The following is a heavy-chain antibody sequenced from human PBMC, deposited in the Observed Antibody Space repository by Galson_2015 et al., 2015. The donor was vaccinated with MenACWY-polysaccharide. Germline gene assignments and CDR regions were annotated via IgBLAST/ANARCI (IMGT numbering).Heavy chain of an antibody. Sequence: TLSLTCTVSGGSISSGSYYWSWIRQPAGKGLEWIGRIYTSGSTNYNPSLKSRVTISVDTSKNQFSLKLSSVTAADTAVYYCARHRRQQWLVVLPDYWGQGTLVTVSS. D-gene: IGHD6-19*01. CDR2: IYTSGST. CDR3: ARHRRQQWLVVLPDY. CDR1: GGSISSGSYY. V-gene: IGHV4-61*02. J-gene: IGHJ4*02.